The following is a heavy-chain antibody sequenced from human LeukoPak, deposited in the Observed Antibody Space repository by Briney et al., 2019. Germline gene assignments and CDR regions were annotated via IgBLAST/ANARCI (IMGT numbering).Heavy chain of an antibody. Sequence: SVKVSCKASGGTFSSYAISWVRQAPGQGLEWMGGIIPIFGTANYAQKFQGRVTITTDASTSTAYMELSSLRSEDTAVYYCARDRGGGATTMDYWGQGTLVTVSS. D-gene: IGHD1-26*01. CDR2: IIPIFGTA. CDR1: GGTFSSYA. J-gene: IGHJ4*02. CDR3: ARDRGGGATTMDY. V-gene: IGHV1-69*05.